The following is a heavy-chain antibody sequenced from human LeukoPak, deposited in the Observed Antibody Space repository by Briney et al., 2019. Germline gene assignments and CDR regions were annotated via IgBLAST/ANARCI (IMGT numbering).Heavy chain of an antibody. J-gene: IGHJ4*02. V-gene: IGHV3-23*01. CDR1: GFTFSAYG. CDR2: ISDSGRST. CDR3: AKVVWATRKTFFFDY. Sequence: GGSLRLSCVASGFTFSAYGMSWVRQAPGRGLEWVATISDSGRSTYYADSVKGRFTISRDNSKITLYLQMNGLRAEDTAVYFCAKVVWATRKTFFFDYWGQGTLVPVSS. D-gene: IGHD2-2*01.